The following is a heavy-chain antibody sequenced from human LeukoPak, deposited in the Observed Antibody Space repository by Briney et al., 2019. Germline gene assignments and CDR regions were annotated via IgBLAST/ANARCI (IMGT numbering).Heavy chain of an antibody. CDR3: ARGTTGSRFYFDF. D-gene: IGHD1-1*01. CDR1: GFTFRNAW. CDR2: INLDGIRT. Sequence: GGSLRLSCAASGFTFRNAWMSWVRQAPGKGLVWVSRINLDGIRTYYADSVKGRFTISRDNAKNMLYLQMNSLRAEDTAVYYCARGTTGSRFYFDFWGQGTLVTVSS. V-gene: IGHV3-74*01. J-gene: IGHJ4*02.